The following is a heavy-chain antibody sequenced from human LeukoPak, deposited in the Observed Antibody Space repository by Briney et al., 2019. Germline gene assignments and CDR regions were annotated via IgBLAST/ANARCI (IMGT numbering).Heavy chain of an antibody. Sequence: RAASVKVSCKASGYTFTSYGISWVRQAPGQGLEWMGWISAYNGNTNYAQKLQGRVTMTTDTSTSTAYMELRSLRSDDTAVYYCARAIFNGGPDSGSTSYYFDYWGQGTLVTVSS. D-gene: IGHD2-2*01. CDR1: GYTFTSYG. J-gene: IGHJ4*02. CDR2: ISAYNGNT. V-gene: IGHV1-18*01. CDR3: ARAIFNGGPDSGSTSYYFDY.